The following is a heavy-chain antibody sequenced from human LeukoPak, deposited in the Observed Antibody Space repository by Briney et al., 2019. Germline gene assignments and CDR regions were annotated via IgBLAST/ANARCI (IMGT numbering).Heavy chain of an antibody. CDR1: GGSISPYY. J-gene: IGHJ4*02. V-gene: IGHV4-59*01. D-gene: IGHD5-18*01. CDR3: ARAQRGYSFVFDS. Sequence: PSETLSLTCTVSGGSISPYYWSWIRQPPGKGLEWIGYIYYSGITNYNPPLKSRLTISVDTSKNQFSLKLNSVTAADTALYYCARAQRGYSFVFDSWGLGTLATVSS. CDR2: IYYSGIT.